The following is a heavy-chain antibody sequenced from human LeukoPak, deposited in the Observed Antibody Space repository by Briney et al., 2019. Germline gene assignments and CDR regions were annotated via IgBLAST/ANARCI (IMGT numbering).Heavy chain of an antibody. CDR1: GYTLTELS. CDR2: FDPEDGET. CDR3: ATDSMVRGVVDY. D-gene: IGHD3-10*01. V-gene: IGHV1-24*01. Sequence: ASAKVSCKVSGYTLTELSMHWVRQAPGKGLERMGGFDPEDGETIYAQKFQGRVTMTEDTSTDTAYMELSSLRSEDTAVYYCATDSMVRGVVDYWGQGTLVTVSS. J-gene: IGHJ4*02.